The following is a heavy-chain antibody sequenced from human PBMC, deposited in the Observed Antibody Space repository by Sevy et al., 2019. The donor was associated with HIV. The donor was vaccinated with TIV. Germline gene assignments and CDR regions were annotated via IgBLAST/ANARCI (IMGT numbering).Heavy chain of an antibody. CDR3: ARDHMYYYDTTAYYAGTDY. CDR2: INPNGGGT. D-gene: IGHD3-22*01. V-gene: IGHV1-2*02. CDR1: GYTFIGYY. J-gene: IGHJ4*02. Sequence: ASVKVSCKTSGYTFIGYYMHWVRQAPGQGLEWMGWINPNGGGTNYAQKFQGRVTMTSDTSIGTAYMELSGLRSDDTAIYYCARDHMYYYDTTAYYAGTDYWGQVTLVTVSS.